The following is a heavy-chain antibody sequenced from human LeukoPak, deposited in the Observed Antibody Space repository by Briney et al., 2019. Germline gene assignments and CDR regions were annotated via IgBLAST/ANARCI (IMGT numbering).Heavy chain of an antibody. CDR3: ARGGATIYYYYYGMDV. J-gene: IGHJ6*02. CDR1: GFTFDDYA. Sequence: PGGSLRLSCAASGFTFDDYAMHWVRQPPGKGLEWVSAINWNSGSVGYADSVEGRFTISRDNAKNSLYLQMNSLRAEDTAVYYCARGGATIYYYYYGMDVWGQGTTVTVSS. CDR2: INWNSGSV. V-gene: IGHV3-9*01. D-gene: IGHD1-26*01.